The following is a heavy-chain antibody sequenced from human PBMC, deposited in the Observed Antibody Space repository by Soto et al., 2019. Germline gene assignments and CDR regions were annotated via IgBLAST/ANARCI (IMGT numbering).Heavy chain of an antibody. Sequence: PSETLSLTCTVSGGSISSYYWSWIRQPPGKGLEWIGHIYYSGSTNYNPSLKSRVTISVDTSKNQFSLKLSSVTAADTAVYYCARDSTRFTYYYDSSGSGRAFDIWGQGTMVTVSS. CDR2: IYYSGST. V-gene: IGHV4-59*01. CDR1: GGSISSYY. CDR3: ARDSTRFTYYYDSSGSGRAFDI. J-gene: IGHJ3*02. D-gene: IGHD3-22*01.